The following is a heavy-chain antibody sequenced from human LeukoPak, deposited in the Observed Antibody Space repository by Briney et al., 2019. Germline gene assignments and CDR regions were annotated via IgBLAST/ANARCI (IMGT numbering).Heavy chain of an antibody. V-gene: IGHV3-21*01. CDR3: ASQWFGDFYFDY. Sequence: GGSLRLSCAAPGFTFSSYSMNWVRQGRGRGREWVSSISRCSSYIYYADSVKGRFTISRDNAKNPLYLQMDSLRAEDTAVYYCASQWFGDFYFDYWGQGTLVTVSS. CDR2: ISRCSSYI. D-gene: IGHD3-10*01. J-gene: IGHJ4*02. CDR1: GFTFSSYS.